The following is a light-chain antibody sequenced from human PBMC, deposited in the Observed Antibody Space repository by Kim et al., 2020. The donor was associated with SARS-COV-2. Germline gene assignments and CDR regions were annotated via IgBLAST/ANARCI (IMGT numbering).Light chain of an antibody. J-gene: IGKJ1*01. CDR1: QSVYRSY. V-gene: IGKV3-20*01. CDR2: DAS. CDR3: QQYGSSPRT. Sequence: PGERATLSCRASQSVYRSYLAWYQQKPGQAPRLLMYDASKRATGVPDRFSGSGSGTDFTLTISRLEPEDFAVYYCQQYGSSPRTFGQGTKVDIK.